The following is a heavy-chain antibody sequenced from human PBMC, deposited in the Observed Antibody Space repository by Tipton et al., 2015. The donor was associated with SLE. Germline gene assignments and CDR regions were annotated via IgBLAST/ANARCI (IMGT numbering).Heavy chain of an antibody. J-gene: IGHJ6*03. D-gene: IGHD3-16*01. CDR2: IYHSGST. CDR3: ARDRGPNYHYYMDV. Sequence: GLVKPSETLSLTCAVSGYSISSGYYWGWIRQPPGKGLEWIGSIYHSGSTYYNPSLKSRVTISVDTSKNQFSLKLSSVTAADTAVYYCARDRGPNYHYYMDVWGKGTTVTVSS. V-gene: IGHV4-38-2*02. CDR1: GYSISSGYY.